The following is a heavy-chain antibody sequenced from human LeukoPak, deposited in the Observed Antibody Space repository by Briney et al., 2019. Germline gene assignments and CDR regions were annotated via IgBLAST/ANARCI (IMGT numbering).Heavy chain of an antibody. CDR2: IYTAGST. CDR3: ASLRDGYNTLFDY. V-gene: IGHV4-61*02. J-gene: IGHJ4*02. CDR1: GGSISSVSYY. Sequence: SETLSLTCTVSGGSISSVSYYWSWTRQPAGKGLEWIGRIYTAGSTNYNPSLKSRVTIPVDTSKNQFSLKLSSVTAADTAVYYCASLRDGYNTLFDYWGQGTLVTVSS. D-gene: IGHD5-24*01.